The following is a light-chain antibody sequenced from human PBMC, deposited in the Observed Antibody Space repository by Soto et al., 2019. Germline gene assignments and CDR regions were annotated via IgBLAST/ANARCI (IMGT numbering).Light chain of an antibody. CDR2: ATS. Sequence: EIVVTQSPATLSVSPGERATLSFRASQSVENNFAWYQQKPGQAPRLLIFATSTRATGVPARFSGSGSGTEFPLTISSLQSEDFAVYYCQQYGDWPLTCGGGAKVE. V-gene: IGKV3-15*01. CDR1: QSVENN. J-gene: IGKJ4*01. CDR3: QQYGDWPLT.